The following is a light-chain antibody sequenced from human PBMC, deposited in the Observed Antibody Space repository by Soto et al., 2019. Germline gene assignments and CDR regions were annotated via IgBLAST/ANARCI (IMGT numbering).Light chain of an antibody. CDR3: QQYYSLPLT. V-gene: IGKV4-1*01. CDR2: WAS. J-gene: IGKJ4*01. Sequence: DVVMTQSPDSLAVSLGERATINCKSSQSVSYSSNNKNYLAWYQQKPGQPPKLLIYWASTRESGVPDRFSGSGSETDFTLTIVSLQAEDVAVYYCQQYYSLPLTFGGGTKVEIK. CDR1: QSVSYSSNNKNY.